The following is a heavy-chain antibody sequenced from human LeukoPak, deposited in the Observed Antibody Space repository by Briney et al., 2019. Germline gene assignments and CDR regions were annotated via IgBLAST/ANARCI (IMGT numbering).Heavy chain of an antibody. J-gene: IGHJ4*02. Sequence: GGSLRLSCAASGFSFSKYAMHWVRQAPGKGLEWVAVISFDETKKYYADSVKGRFTISRDNSNNTLFLQMSSLKTEDTAVNFCARMKVIKGASLDYWGQGSLVTVSS. CDR1: GFSFSKYA. CDR2: ISFDETKK. V-gene: IGHV3-30-3*01. CDR3: ARMKVIKGASLDY. D-gene: IGHD2/OR15-2a*01.